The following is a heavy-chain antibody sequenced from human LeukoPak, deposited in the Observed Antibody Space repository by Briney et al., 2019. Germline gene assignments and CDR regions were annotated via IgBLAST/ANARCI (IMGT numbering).Heavy chain of an antibody. Sequence: GGSLRLSCAASGFTFSSYAMSWVRQAPGKGLEWVSAVSGSGGSTYYADSVKGRFTISRDNSKNTLYLQMNSLRAEDTAVYYCARGRYRLTPLDYWGQGTLVTVSS. V-gene: IGHV3-23*01. CDR3: ARGRYRLTPLDY. CDR1: GFTFSSYA. J-gene: IGHJ4*02. D-gene: IGHD3-16*02. CDR2: VSGSGGST.